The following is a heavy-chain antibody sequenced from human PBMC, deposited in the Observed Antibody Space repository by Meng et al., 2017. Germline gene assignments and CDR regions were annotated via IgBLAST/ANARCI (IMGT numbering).Heavy chain of an antibody. J-gene: IGHJ4*02. Sequence: HWGAGLLQPSETLSLTCAVYGGSFSGYYWSWIRQPPGKGLEWIGEINHSGSTNYNPSLKSRVTISVDTSKNQFSLKLSSVTAADTAVYYCARGSMFGATVTKINYWGQGTLVTVSS. CDR1: GGSFSGYY. V-gene: IGHV4-34*01. CDR3: ARGSMFGATVTKINY. D-gene: IGHD4-17*01. CDR2: INHSGST.